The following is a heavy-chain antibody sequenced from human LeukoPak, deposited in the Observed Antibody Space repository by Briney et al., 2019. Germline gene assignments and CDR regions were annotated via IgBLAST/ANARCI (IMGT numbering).Heavy chain of an antibody. J-gene: IGHJ4*02. D-gene: IGHD3-10*01. V-gene: IGHV4-34*01. Sequence: SETLSRACAVYGGSFSGYYWSWIRQPPGKGLEWIGEINHSGSTNYNPSLKSRVTISVDTSKNQFSLKLSSVTAADTAVYYCARRLYYYGSGSYFDYWGQGTLVTVSS. CDR3: ARRLYYYGSGSYFDY. CDR1: GGSFSGYY. CDR2: INHSGST.